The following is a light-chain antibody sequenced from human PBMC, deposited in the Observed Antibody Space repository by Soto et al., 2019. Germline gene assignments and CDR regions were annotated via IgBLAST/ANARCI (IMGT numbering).Light chain of an antibody. CDR2: KAS. V-gene: IGKV1-5*03. Sequence: DIRMPQSPSSLSGSLGARAAITGRASQTISSWLAWYQQKPGKAPKLLIYKASTLKSGVPSRFSGSGSGTEFTLTISSLQPDDFATYYCQHYNSSSEAFGQGTKVDIK. J-gene: IGKJ1*01. CDR3: QHYNSSSEA. CDR1: QTISSW.